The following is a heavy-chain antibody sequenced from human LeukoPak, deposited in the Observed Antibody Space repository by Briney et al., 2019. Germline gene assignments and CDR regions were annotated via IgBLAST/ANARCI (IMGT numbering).Heavy chain of an antibody. D-gene: IGHD2-21*01. CDR1: RGPISYNSNY. Sequence: SETLSLTCTVSRGPISYNSNYWSWIRQPPGKGLEWIGYTSSSGDTNYNPSLKTRVTISADMSRNQSSLELRSVTAADTAVYYCARDRPIASDNQILGYYGMDVWGEGTTVTVSS. CDR3: ARDRPIASDNQILGYYGMDV. CDR2: TSSSGDT. J-gene: IGHJ6*04. V-gene: IGHV4-61*05.